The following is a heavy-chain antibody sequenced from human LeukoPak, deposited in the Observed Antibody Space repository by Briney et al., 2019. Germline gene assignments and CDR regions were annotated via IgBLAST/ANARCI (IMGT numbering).Heavy chain of an antibody. CDR1: GFTFSGYS. J-gene: IGHJ1*01. Sequence: GGSLRLSCAASGFTFSGYSMNWVRQAPGKGLEWVSYISRSGRTIYYADSVKGRFTISRDNAKNSLYPQMNSLRAEDTAVYYCAPNSYGSGSHEYFQHWGQGTLVTVSS. CDR2: ISRSGRTI. CDR3: APNSYGSGSHEYFQH. V-gene: IGHV3-48*01. D-gene: IGHD3-10*01.